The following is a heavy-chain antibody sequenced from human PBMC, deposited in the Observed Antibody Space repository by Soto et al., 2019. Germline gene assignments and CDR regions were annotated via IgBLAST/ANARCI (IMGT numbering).Heavy chain of an antibody. J-gene: IGHJ6*02. Sequence: SSETLSLTCTVSGGSISSGDYYWSWIRQPPGKGLEWIGYIYYSGSTYYNPSLKSRVTISVDTSKNQFSLKLSSVTAADTAVYYCARGRSLGYCISTSCYDNYYYGMDVWGQGTTVTVSS. V-gene: IGHV4-30-4*01. D-gene: IGHD2-2*01. CDR3: ARGRSLGYCISTSCYDNYYYGMDV. CDR2: IYYSGST. CDR1: GGSISSGDYY.